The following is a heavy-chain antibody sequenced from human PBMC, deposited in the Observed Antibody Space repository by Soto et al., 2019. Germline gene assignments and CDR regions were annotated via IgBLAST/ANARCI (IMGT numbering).Heavy chain of an antibody. CDR1: GGSFSGYY. Sequence: QVQLQQWGAGLLKPSETLSLTCAVYGGSFSGYYWSWIRQPPGKGLEWIGEINHSGSTNYNPSLKSRVTISVDTSKNQFSLKLSSVTAADTAVYYCAREGGQDVVVPAASFDYWGQGTLVTVSS. D-gene: IGHD2-2*01. CDR2: INHSGST. CDR3: AREGGQDVVVPAASFDY. V-gene: IGHV4-34*01. J-gene: IGHJ4*02.